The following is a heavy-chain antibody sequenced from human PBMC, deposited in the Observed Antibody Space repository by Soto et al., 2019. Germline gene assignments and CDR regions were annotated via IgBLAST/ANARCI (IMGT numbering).Heavy chain of an antibody. J-gene: IGHJ2*01. V-gene: IGHV1-69*10. CDR3: AWRTVDGGNRWYFDL. CDR2: IIPILGIA. Sequence: ASVKVSCKASGGTFSSYAISWVRQAPGQGLEWMGGIIPILGIANYAQKFQGRVTITADKSTSTAYMELSSLRSEDTAAYYCAWRTVDGGNRWYFDLWGRGTLVTVSS. D-gene: IGHD2-15*01. CDR1: GGTFSSYA.